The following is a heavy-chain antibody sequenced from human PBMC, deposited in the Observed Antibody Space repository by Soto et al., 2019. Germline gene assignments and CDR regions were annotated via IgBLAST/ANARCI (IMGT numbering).Heavy chain of an antibody. CDR1: GFTFSSYS. V-gene: IGHV3-21*01. Sequence: EVQLVESGGGLVKPGGSLRLSCAASGFTFSSYSMNWVRQAPGKGLEWVSSISSSSSYIYYADSVKGRFTISRDNAKNSLYRQMNSLRAEDTAVYYCARQGAAMVTVGYFDYWGQGTLVTVSS. J-gene: IGHJ4*02. CDR3: ARQGAAMVTVGYFDY. CDR2: ISSSSSYI. D-gene: IGHD5-18*01.